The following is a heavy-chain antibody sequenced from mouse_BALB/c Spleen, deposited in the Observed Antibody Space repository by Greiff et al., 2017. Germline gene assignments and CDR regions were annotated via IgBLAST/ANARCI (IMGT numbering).Heavy chain of an antibody. J-gene: IGHJ4*01. CDR3: ARGFITTSMDY. V-gene: IGHV5-17*02. D-gene: IGHD1-1*01. Sequence: EVKLVESGGGLVQPGGSRKLSCAASGFTFSSFGMHWVRQAPEKGLEWVAYISSGSSTIYYADTVKGRFTISRDNPKNTLFLQMTSLRSEDTAMYYCARGFITTSMDYWGQGTSVTVSS. CDR1: GFTFSSFG. CDR2: ISSGSSTI.